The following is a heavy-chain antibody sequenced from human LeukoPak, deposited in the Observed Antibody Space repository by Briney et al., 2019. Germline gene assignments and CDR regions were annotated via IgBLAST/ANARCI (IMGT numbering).Heavy chain of an antibody. D-gene: IGHD2-2*01. Sequence: GGSLRLSCAASGFTFDDYGMSWVRQAPGKGLEWVSGINWNGGSTGYADSVKGRFTISRDNAKNSLYLQMNSLRAEDTALYYCARDTVGDIVVVPAASTYYYMDVWGKGTTVTVSS. CDR2: INWNGGST. J-gene: IGHJ6*03. V-gene: IGHV3-20*04. CDR1: GFTFDDYG. CDR3: ARDTVGDIVVVPAASTYYYMDV.